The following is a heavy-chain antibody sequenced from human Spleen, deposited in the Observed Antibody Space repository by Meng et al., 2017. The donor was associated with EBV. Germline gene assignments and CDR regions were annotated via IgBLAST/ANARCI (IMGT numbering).Heavy chain of an antibody. J-gene: IGHJ4*02. D-gene: IGHD5-24*01. CDR3: AGSWPSRY. CDR1: GIPVSSNF. CDR2: IYSGGST. Sequence: GGCLIQLGCSLRFSGAASGIPVSSNFMSWVRQAPGKGLEWVSVIYSGGSTEYADSVKGRFTVSRDNSKNTLYLQMNSLRAEDTAVYYCAGSWPSRYWGQGTLVTVSS. V-gene: IGHV3-53*01.